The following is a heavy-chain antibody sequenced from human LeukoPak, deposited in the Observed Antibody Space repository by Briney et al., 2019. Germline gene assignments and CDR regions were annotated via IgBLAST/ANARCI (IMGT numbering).Heavy chain of an antibody. CDR2: IWYDGSKK. V-gene: IGHV3-33*01. CDR1: GFTFSNYG. D-gene: IGHD1-26*01. Sequence: GGSLRLSCAASGFTFSNYGMHWVRQAPGKGLEWVAVIWYDGSKKYYADSVKGRFTISRDNSKNTLYLQMNSLRAEDTAVYYCASTLGAIGHYWGQGTLVTVSS. CDR3: ASTLGAIGHY. J-gene: IGHJ4*02.